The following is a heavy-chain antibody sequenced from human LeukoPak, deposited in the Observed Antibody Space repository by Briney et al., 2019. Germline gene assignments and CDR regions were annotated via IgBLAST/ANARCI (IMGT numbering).Heavy chain of an antibody. CDR1: GFPFSSYA. Sequence: GGSLRLSCAASGFPFSSYAMSWVRQAPGKGLEWVSVVSGSGGGTCYADSVKGRFTISGDNSKSTVYLQMNSLRAEDTALYYCAKGGVYGDYYFDYWGQGTLVTVSS. J-gene: IGHJ4*02. V-gene: IGHV3-23*01. D-gene: IGHD4-17*01. CDR2: VSGSGGGT. CDR3: AKGGVYGDYYFDY.